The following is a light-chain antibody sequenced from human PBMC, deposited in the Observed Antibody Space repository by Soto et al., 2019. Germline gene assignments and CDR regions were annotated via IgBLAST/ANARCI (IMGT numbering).Light chain of an antibody. CDR3: QSYDSSLSGYV. J-gene: IGLJ1*01. V-gene: IGLV1-40*01. Sequence: HSALTQPPSVSGAPGQRVTISCTGGSSKIGAGYDVHWYQQLPGTAPKLLIYGNSNRPSGVPDRFSGSKSGTSASLAITGLQAEDEADYYCQSYDSSLSGYVFGTGTKVTVL. CDR2: GNS. CDR1: SSKIGAGYD.